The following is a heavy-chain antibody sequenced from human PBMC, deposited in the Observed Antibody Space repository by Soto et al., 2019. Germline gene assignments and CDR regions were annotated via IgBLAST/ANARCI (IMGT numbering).Heavy chain of an antibody. CDR2: ITGTSAFL. CDR3: ARDNLAVQGAFDH. Sequence: EVQLLQSAGGLVKPGGSLRLSCAASGFVFSDFQLNWVLQAPGRGLEWLASITGTSAFLFYADSIKGRFTISRDNPKNFLFLQMDSLGPEDTAVYYCARDNLAVQGAFDHWGQGALVTVSS. D-gene: IGHD3-10*02. CDR1: GFVFSDFQ. J-gene: IGHJ4*02. V-gene: IGHV3-21*02.